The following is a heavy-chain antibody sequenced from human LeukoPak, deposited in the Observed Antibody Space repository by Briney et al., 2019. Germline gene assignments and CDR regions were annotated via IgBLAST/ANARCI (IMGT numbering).Heavy chain of an antibody. CDR1: GFTFSSYS. Sequence: GGSLRLTCAASGFTFSSYSMNWVRQAPGKGLEWVSAIGTADDTYYPGSVKGRFTISRENAKNSLYLQMNSLRAGDTAVYYCARERVRGVSGFDYWGQGTLVTVSS. CDR2: IGTADDT. D-gene: IGHD3-10*01. V-gene: IGHV3-13*01. CDR3: ARERVRGVSGFDY. J-gene: IGHJ4*02.